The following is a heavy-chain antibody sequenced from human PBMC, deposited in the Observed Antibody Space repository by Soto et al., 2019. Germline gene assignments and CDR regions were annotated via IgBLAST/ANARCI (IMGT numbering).Heavy chain of an antibody. V-gene: IGHV3-53*02. CDR2: IYDDGST. J-gene: IGHJ3*02. CDR3: AREGPGRAFDI. Sequence: QLVETGGGLIQPGGSLRLSCAASGITVSRSYITWVRQAPGRGLEWVSFIYDDGSTNFAGSVRGRFAISRDNSKNTVYLQMNSLRAEDTAVYYCAREGPGRAFDIWGQGTMVTVSS. CDR1: GITVSRSY.